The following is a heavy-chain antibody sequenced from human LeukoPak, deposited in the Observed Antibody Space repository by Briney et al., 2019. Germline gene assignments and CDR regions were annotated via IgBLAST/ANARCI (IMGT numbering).Heavy chain of an antibody. D-gene: IGHD2-15*01. CDR2: IYPGDSDT. J-gene: IGHJ4*02. V-gene: IGHV5-51*01. Sequence: GESLKISCKGSGYSFTSYWIGWVRQMPGKGLEWMGIIYPGDSDTRYSPSFQGQVTISADKSISTAYLQWSSLKASDTAMYYCARAFRDGRAAYCSGGSCYPKYFDYWGQGTLVTVSS. CDR1: GYSFTSYW. CDR3: ARAFRDGRAAYCSGGSCYPKYFDY.